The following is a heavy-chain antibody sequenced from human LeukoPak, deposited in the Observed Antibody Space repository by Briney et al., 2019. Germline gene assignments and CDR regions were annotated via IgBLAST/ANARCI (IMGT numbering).Heavy chain of an antibody. V-gene: IGHV5-51*01. CDR1: GYSFTSYW. D-gene: IGHD1-1*01. CDR2: LYPGDSDT. J-gene: IGHJ4*02. CDR3: ARRPINIRLRYFDY. Sequence: GASLKISCKGSGYSFTSYWIGWVRQMPGKGLEWIVILYPGDSDTRYSPSFQGQVTISADKSISTAYLQWSSLKASDTAMYYCARRPINIRLRYFDYWGQGTLVTVSS.